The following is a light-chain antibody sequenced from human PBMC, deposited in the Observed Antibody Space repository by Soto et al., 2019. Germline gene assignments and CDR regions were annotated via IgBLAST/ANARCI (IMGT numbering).Light chain of an antibody. CDR2: GAS. J-gene: IGKJ2*01. CDR3: QQYGSTPKT. V-gene: IGKV3-20*01. CDR1: QSVRSSY. Sequence: EIVLTQSPGTLSLSPGERATLSCRASQSVRSSYLAWFQQKPGQAPRLLIYGASSRATGIPDRFSGSDSGTDFTLTISRLEPEDYAVYYCQQYGSTPKTFGQGTKLEIK.